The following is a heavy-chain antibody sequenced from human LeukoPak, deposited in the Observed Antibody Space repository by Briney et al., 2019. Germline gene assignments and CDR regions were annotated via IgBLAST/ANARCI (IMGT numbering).Heavy chain of an antibody. CDR1: GYTFTSYD. CDR2: MNPNSGNT. CDR3: ARVKGVWYYYYYMDV. J-gene: IGHJ6*03. V-gene: IGHV1-8*03. Sequence: ASVKVSCKASGYTFTSYDINWVRQATGQGLEWMGWMNPNSGNTGYAQKFQGRVTITRNTSISTAYMELSSLRSEDTAVYYCARVKGVWYYYYYMDVWGKGTTVTVSS. D-gene: IGHD3-16*01.